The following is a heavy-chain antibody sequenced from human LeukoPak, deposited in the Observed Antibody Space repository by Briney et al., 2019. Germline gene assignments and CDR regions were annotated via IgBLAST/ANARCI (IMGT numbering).Heavy chain of an antibody. D-gene: IGHD3-22*01. CDR1: GYSISSGYY. CDR2: IYYSGST. CDR3: ARGSGYYGEDFEY. J-gene: IGHJ4*02. Sequence: NPSETLSLTCTVSGYSISSGYYWGWIRQPPGKGLEWIGSIYYSGSTYYNPSLKSRVTISIHTSKNQFSLKLNSVTAADTAVYYCARGSGYYGEDFEYWGQGTLVTVSS. V-gene: IGHV4-38-2*02.